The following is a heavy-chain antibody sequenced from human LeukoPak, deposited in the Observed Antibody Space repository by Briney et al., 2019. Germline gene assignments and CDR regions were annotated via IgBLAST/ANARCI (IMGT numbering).Heavy chain of an antibody. CDR1: GFPLSSYW. D-gene: IGHD4-17*01. J-gene: IGHJ3*02. Sequence: PGGSLILSCAASGFPLSSYWMSWVRRARGRGLEWVANIKQDGSEKYYVDYVKGRFTISRDNTKNSLYLQMNSLRAEDTAVYYCAREPTTVTTAHDAFDIWGQGTMVTVSS. CDR3: AREPTTVTTAHDAFDI. CDR2: IKQDGSEK. V-gene: IGHV3-7*01.